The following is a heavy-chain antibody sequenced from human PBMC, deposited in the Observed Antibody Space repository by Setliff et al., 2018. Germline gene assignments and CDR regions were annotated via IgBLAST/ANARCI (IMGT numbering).Heavy chain of an antibody. D-gene: IGHD2-2*01. V-gene: IGHV1-18*01. Sequence: ASVKVSCKASGYTFISYGISWVRQAPGQGLEWMGWISAYNGNTNYAQKLQGRVTMTTDTSTSTAYMELRSLRSDDTAVYYCARVLFHCSSTSCYPDAFDIWGQGTMVTVSS. J-gene: IGHJ3*02. CDR1: GYTFISYG. CDR3: ARVLFHCSSTSCYPDAFDI. CDR2: ISAYNGNT.